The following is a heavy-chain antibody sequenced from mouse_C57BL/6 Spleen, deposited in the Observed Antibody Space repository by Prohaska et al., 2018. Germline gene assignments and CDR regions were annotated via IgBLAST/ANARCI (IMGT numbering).Heavy chain of an antibody. Sequence: QVQLQQPGAELVKPGASVKMSCKASGYTFTSYWITWVKQRPGQGLEWIGDIYPGSGSTNYNEKFKSKDKRTVDTSASTAYMQHSSLTSEDSAVYYCASSNYYWGQGTTLTVSS. CDR1: GYTFTSYW. D-gene: IGHD2-5*01. CDR3: ASSNYY. CDR2: IYPGSGST. J-gene: IGHJ2*01. V-gene: IGHV1-55*01.